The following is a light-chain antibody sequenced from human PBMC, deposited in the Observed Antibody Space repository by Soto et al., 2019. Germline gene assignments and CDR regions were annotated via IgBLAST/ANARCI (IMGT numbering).Light chain of an antibody. Sequence: EIVMTQSPATLSVSPGERATLSCRASQSLSSNLAWYQQKPGQAPRLLFYGASTRATGTPARFSGNGSGTEFTLTISCLQSEEFAVYYCQQYYDWPTFGQGTKVEIK. CDR1: QSLSSN. J-gene: IGKJ1*01. V-gene: IGKV3-15*01. CDR2: GAS. CDR3: QQYYDWPT.